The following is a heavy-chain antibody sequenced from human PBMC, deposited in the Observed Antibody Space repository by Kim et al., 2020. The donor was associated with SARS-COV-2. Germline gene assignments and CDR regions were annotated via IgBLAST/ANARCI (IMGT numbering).Heavy chain of an antibody. CDR2: ISWNSGSI. CDR1: GFTFDDYA. V-gene: IGHV3-9*01. Sequence: GGSLRLSCAASGFTFDDYAMHWVRQAPGKGLEWVSGISWNSGSIGYADSVKGRFTISRDNAKNSLYLQMNSLRAEDTALYYCAKDYYGDSAFDIWGKGT. D-gene: IGHD4-17*01. J-gene: IGHJ3*02. CDR3: AKDYYGDSAFDI.